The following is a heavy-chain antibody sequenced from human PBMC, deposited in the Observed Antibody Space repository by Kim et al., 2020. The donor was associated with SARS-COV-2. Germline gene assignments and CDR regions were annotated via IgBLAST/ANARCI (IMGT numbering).Heavy chain of an antibody. CDR3: AKISEGMATITSAVDI. CDR2: ISGSGGST. V-gene: IGHV3-23*01. J-gene: IGHJ3*02. Sequence: GGSLRLSCAASGFTFSSYAMSWVRQAPGKGLEWVSAISGSGGSTSYADSVKGRFTITRDNSKNTLYPQMNSRRAEDTAVYYCAKISEGMATITSAVDIWGQGTMVTVSS. CDR1: GFTFSSYA. D-gene: IGHD5-12*01.